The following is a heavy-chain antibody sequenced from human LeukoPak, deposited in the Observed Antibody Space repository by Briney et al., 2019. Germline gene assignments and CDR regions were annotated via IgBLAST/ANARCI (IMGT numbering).Heavy chain of an antibody. CDR2: INPNSGGT. CDR3: ARDRVQGRFLEWPHSPPFDP. Sequence: ASVKVSCKASGYTFTGYYMHWVRQAPGQGLEWMGWINPNSGGTNYAQKFQGRVTMTRDTSISTAYMELSRLRSDDTAVYYCARDRVQGRFLEWPHSPPFDPWGQGTLVTVSS. CDR1: GYTFTGYY. D-gene: IGHD3-3*01. J-gene: IGHJ5*02. V-gene: IGHV1-2*02.